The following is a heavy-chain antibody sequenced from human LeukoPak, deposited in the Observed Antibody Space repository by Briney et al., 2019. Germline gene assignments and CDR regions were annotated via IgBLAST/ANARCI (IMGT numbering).Heavy chain of an antibody. Sequence: ASVKVSCKASGYPFTGYYIHWVRQAPGQGLEWMGWISAYNGNTNYAQKLQGRVTMTTDTSTSTAYMELRSLRSDDTAVYYCARDSHPTYYDFWSGYLSEDNWFDPWGQGTLVTVSS. CDR3: ARDSHPTYYDFWSGYLSEDNWFDP. J-gene: IGHJ5*02. V-gene: IGHV1-18*04. CDR2: ISAYNGNT. D-gene: IGHD3-3*01. CDR1: GYPFTGYY.